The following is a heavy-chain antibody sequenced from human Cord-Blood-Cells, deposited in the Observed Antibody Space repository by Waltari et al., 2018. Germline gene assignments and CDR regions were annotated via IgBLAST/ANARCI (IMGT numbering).Heavy chain of an antibody. J-gene: IGHJ3*02. CDR1: GYSISSGYY. D-gene: IGHD5-12*01. CDR3: ARSDAYSGYDYDAFDI. Sequence: QVQLQESGPGLVKPSETLSLTCAVSGYSISSGYYWGWIRQPPGKGLEWIGSIYHSGSTYNHPTPKSRVTISVDTSKNQFSLKLSSVTAADTAVYYCARSDAYSGYDYDAFDIWGQGTMVTVSS. CDR2: IYHSGST. V-gene: IGHV4-38-2*01.